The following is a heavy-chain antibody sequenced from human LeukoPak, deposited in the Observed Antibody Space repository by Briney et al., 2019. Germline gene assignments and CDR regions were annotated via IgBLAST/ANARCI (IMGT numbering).Heavy chain of an antibody. CDR2: IYENGGTT. D-gene: IGHD2-21*01. CDR1: GFTFRSHA. Sequence: GGSLRLSCVGSGFTFRSHAMSWVRQAPEKGLEFVSGIYENGGTTYYADSVKGRFSISRDNSKDTLHLQMDSLRGEDTAVYYCAKDFRIGYSAHFDYWGQGALVTVSS. CDR3: AKDFRIGYSAHFDY. J-gene: IGHJ4*02. V-gene: IGHV3-23*01.